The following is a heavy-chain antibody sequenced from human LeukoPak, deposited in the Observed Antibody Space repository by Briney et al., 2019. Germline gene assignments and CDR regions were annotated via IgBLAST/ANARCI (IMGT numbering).Heavy chain of an antibody. V-gene: IGHV4-39*07. CDR2: IYHSGST. Sequence: SETLSLTCTVSGGSISSSSYYWGWIRQPPGKGLEWIGSIYHSGSTYYNPSLKSRVTISVDTSKNQFSLKLSSVTAADTAVYYCARDFESGYVWGSYRSAPTPLFDYWGQGTLVTVSS. CDR3: ARDFESGYVWGSYRSAPTPLFDY. D-gene: IGHD3-16*02. CDR1: GGSISSSSYY. J-gene: IGHJ4*02.